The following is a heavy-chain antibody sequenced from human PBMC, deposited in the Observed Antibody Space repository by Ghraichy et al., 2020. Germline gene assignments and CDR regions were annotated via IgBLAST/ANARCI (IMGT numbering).Heavy chain of an antibody. J-gene: IGHJ4*02. CDR2: ISYNGGNP. Sequence: GGSLRLSCAASGFTFRSYAMSWVRQAPGKGLDWVSAISYNGGNPYYADSVKGRFTISRDNSKNTLYLQMNSLRAEDTAVYYCGINWNLDYWGQGTLVTVSS. CDR3: GINWNLDY. CDR1: GFTFRSYA. D-gene: IGHD1-20*01. V-gene: IGHV3-23*01.